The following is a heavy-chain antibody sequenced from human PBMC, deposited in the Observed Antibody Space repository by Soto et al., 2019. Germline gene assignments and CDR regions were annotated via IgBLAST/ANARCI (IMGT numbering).Heavy chain of an antibody. CDR2: ISSSSSYT. J-gene: IGHJ4*02. CDR3: ARRAYSSRYYFDY. CDR1: GFTFSDYY. Sequence: VQLVESGGGLVKPGGSLRLSCAASGFTFSDYYMSWIRQAPGKGLEWVSYISSSSSYTNYADSVKGRFTISRDNAKNSLYLQMNSLRAEDTAVYYCARRAYSSRYYFDYWGQGTLVTVSS. D-gene: IGHD6-13*01. V-gene: IGHV3-11*06.